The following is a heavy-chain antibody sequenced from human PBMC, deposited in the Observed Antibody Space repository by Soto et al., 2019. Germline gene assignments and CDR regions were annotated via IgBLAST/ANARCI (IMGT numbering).Heavy chain of an antibody. J-gene: IGHJ4*02. Sequence: QVQLQESGPGLVKPSETLSLTCAVSGDSISSPNWWSWYRQPPGKGLELIGEMFASGSSNYNPSLNGRVTISLDTSKTHFSLKLTSLAAADTAIYYCAREGFDHRPDYWGQGIPVTVSS. CDR1: GDSISSPNW. CDR3: AREGFDHRPDY. CDR2: MFASGSS. V-gene: IGHV4-4*02.